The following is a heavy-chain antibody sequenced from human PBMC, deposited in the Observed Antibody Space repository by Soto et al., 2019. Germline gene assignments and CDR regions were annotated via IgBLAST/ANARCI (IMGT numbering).Heavy chain of an antibody. V-gene: IGHV4-59*08. D-gene: IGHD2-21*02. Sequence: SETLSLTCTVSGGAISSYYWSWIRQPPGKGLEWIGYVHHTGHTMYNPSLKSRVTISVDTSKNRFSLRLTSVAAADTAVYYCARHLPYCGGDCYSLDYWGQGTLVTVSS. J-gene: IGHJ4*02. CDR3: ARHLPYCGGDCYSLDY. CDR1: GGAISSYY. CDR2: VHHTGHT.